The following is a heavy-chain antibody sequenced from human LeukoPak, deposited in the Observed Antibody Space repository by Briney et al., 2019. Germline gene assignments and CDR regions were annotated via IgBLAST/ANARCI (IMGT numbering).Heavy chain of an antibody. CDR2: IYHSGST. Sequence: PSETLSLTCAVSGGSISSSNWWSWVRQPPGKGLEWIGEIYHSGSTNYNPSLKSRVTISVDKSKNQFSLKLSSVTAADTAVYYCARARYCSGTSCYNYYYGMDVWGQGTTVTVSS. CDR3: ARARYCSGTSCYNYYYGMDV. CDR1: GGSISSSNW. V-gene: IGHV4-4*02. J-gene: IGHJ6*02. D-gene: IGHD2-2*02.